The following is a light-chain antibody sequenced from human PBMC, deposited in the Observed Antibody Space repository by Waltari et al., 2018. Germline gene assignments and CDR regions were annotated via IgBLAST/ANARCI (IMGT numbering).Light chain of an antibody. V-gene: IGKV1-5*03. CDR1: QSIPRW. Sequence: DIQMTQSPSTLSASVGDRVTITCRASQSIPRWLAWYQQRPGKAPKPLIYKASILESGVPSRFSGGGSGTEFTLTMSSLQPDDFATYYCQHDDSYSATFDRGTKVEIK. CDR3: QHDDSYSAT. J-gene: IGKJ4*02. CDR2: KAS.